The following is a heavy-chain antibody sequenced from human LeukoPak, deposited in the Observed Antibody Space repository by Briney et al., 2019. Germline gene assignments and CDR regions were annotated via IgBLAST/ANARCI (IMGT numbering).Heavy chain of an antibody. CDR2: ISWNSGSI. CDR3: AKDLDYGGNSGLDY. CDR1: GFTVSSNY. Sequence: GGSLRLSCAASGFTVSSNYMSWVRQAPGRGLEWVSGISWNSGSIGYADSVKGRFNISRDNAKNSLYLQMNSLRAEDMALYYCAKDLDYGGNSGLDYWGQGTLVTVSS. V-gene: IGHV3-9*03. D-gene: IGHD4-23*01. J-gene: IGHJ4*02.